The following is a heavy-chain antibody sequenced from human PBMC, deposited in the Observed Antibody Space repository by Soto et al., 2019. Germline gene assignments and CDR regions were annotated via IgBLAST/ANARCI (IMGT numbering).Heavy chain of an antibody. D-gene: IGHD6-13*01. CDR2: ISSSGSTI. CDR3: ARQQLVRNYYYYYYYMDV. Sequence: GGSLRLSCAASGFTFSDYYMSWIRQAPGKGLEWVSYISSSGSTIYYADSVKGRFTISRDNAKNSLYLQMNSLRAEDTAVYYCARQQLVRNYYYYYYYMDVWGKGTKVTVSS. CDR1: GFTFSDYY. J-gene: IGHJ6*03. V-gene: IGHV3-11*01.